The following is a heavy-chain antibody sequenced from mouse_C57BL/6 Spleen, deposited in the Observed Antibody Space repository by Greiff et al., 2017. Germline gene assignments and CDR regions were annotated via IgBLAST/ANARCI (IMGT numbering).Heavy chain of an antibody. CDR2: IYPRDGST. J-gene: IGHJ4*01. CDR1: GYTFTSYD. CDR3: ARMGYYGSSPYAMDY. Sequence: QVQLQQSGPELVKPGASVKLSCKASGYTFTSYDINWVKQRPGQGLEWIGWIYPRDGSTKYNEKFKGKATLTVDTSSSTAYMELHSLTSEDSAVYFCARMGYYGSSPYAMDYWGQGTSVTVSS. V-gene: IGHV1-85*01. D-gene: IGHD1-1*01.